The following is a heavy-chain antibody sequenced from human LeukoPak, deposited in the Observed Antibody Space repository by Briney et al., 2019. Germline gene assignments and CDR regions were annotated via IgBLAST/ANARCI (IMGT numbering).Heavy chain of an antibody. CDR2: INPSGGST. CDR1: GHTFIRYY. J-gene: IGHJ4*02. Sequence: ASVKVSCKASGHTFIRYYMYWVRQAPGQGLEWMGIINPSGGSTSYAQKFQGRLTMTRDTSTSTVYMELSSLRSEDTAVYYCARGTDYQLPLLDCWGQGTLVTVSS. D-gene: IGHD2-2*01. CDR3: ARGTDYQLPLLDC. V-gene: IGHV1-46*01.